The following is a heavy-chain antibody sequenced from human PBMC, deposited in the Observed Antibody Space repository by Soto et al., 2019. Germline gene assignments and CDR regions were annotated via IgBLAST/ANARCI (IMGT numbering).Heavy chain of an antibody. D-gene: IGHD3-22*01. J-gene: IGHJ4*02. CDR1: GYTFTSYG. CDR3: AREPCYYDSSGYYPGAYFDY. CDR2: ISAYNGNT. V-gene: IGHV1-18*01. Sequence: GASVKVSCKASGYTFTSYGISWVRQAPGQGLEWMGWISAYNGNTNYAQKLQGRVTMTTDTSTSTAYMELRSLRSDDTAVYYCAREPCYYDSSGYYPGAYFDYWGQGTLVTVSS.